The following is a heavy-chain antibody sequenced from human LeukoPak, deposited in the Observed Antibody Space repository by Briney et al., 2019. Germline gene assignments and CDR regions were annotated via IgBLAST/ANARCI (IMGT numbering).Heavy chain of an antibody. CDR1: GYTFTSYD. D-gene: IGHD1-26*01. CDR2: MNPNSGNT. Sequence: ASVKASCKASGYTFTSYDINWVRQATGQGLEWMGWMNPNSGNTGYAQKFQGRVTITRNTSISTAYMELSSLRSEDTAVYYCARATKRYYYYGMDVWGQGATVTVSS. J-gene: IGHJ6*02. CDR3: ARATKRYYYYGMDV. V-gene: IGHV1-8*01.